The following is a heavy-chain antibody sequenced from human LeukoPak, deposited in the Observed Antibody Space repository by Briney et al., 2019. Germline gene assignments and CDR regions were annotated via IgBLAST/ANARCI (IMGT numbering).Heavy chain of an antibody. V-gene: IGHV3-21*01. CDR1: GFTFSSYW. CDR3: ARDIVVVVAATPYYYYGMDV. Sequence: GGSLRLSCAASGFTFSSYWMTWVRQAPGKGLEWVSSISSSSSYIYYADSVKGRFTISRDNAKNSLYLQMNSLRAEDTAVYYCARDIVVVVAATPYYYYGMDVWGQGTTVTVSS. CDR2: ISSSSSYI. D-gene: IGHD2-15*01. J-gene: IGHJ6*02.